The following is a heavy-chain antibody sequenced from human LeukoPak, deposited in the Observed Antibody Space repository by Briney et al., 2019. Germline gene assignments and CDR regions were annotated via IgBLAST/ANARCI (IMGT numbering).Heavy chain of an antibody. CDR1: GFTFSDYY. CDR2: ISTSGTTI. V-gene: IGHV3-11*01. Sequence: GGSLRLSCLASGFTFSDYYMNWIRYTPGKGLEWISYISTSGTTISYADSVKGRFTISRDNGRNSLYLQMNSLRVEDTAVYYCAKDLLLGELNRYDHWGQGTRVAVSP. D-gene: IGHD3-16*01. J-gene: IGHJ4*02. CDR3: AKDLLLGELNRYDH.